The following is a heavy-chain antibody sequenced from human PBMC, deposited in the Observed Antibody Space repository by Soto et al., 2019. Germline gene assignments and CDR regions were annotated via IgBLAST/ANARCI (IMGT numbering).Heavy chain of an antibody. V-gene: IGHV1-46*01. J-gene: IGHJ6*02. CDR3: ARGTISYYYCMDV. CDR1: GYTFTSYY. Sequence: ASVKVSCKAAGYTFTSYYMHWVRQDPRQGLEWMGTINPSGGSTSYAQKFQGRVTMTRDTSTSTVYKELSSLRYEDTAVYYCARGTISYYYCMDVWGQGTTVTVSS. D-gene: IGHD2-2*01. CDR2: INPSGGST.